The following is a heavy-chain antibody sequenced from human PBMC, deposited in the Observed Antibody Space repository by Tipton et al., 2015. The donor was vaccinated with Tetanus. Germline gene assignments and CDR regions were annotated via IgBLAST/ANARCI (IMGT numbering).Heavy chain of an antibody. CDR2: ISYNGNT. CDR3: ARGQARGARGWNYFDY. D-gene: IGHD1-26*01. J-gene: IGHJ4*02. CDR1: GGSISGYF. V-gene: IGHV4-59*12. Sequence: TLSLTCTVSGGSISGYFWSWIRQPPGEGLEWIGRISYNGNTNYNPSLKSRVTISVDTSKNQFSLRLNSVTAADTAVYYCARGQARGARGWNYFDYWGQGTLVTVSS.